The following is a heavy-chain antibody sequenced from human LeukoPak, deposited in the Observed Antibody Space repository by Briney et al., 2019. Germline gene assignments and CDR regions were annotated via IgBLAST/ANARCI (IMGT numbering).Heavy chain of an antibody. D-gene: IGHD5-18*01. CDR3: ARDRNKGYSYGYLGNWFDP. V-gene: IGHV3-7*03. Sequence: GGSLRLSCAAAGFAFSSYWMSWVRQAPGKGLEWVANIKQDGSEKYYVDSVKGRFTISRDNAKNSLYLQMNSLRAEDTAVYYCARDRNKGYSYGYLGNWFDPWGQGTLVTVSS. J-gene: IGHJ5*02. CDR1: GFAFSSYW. CDR2: IKQDGSEK.